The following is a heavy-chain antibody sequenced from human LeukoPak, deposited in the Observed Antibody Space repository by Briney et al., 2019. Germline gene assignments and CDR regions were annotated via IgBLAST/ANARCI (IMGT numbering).Heavy chain of an antibody. J-gene: IGHJ4*02. D-gene: IGHD3-16*02. CDR1: GYSISSGYY. CDR3: ARDFMITFGGVIVDY. V-gene: IGHV4-38-2*02. CDR2: IYHSGST. Sequence: SSETLSLTCTVSGYSISSGYYWGWIRQPPGKGLEWIGSIYHSGSTYYNPSLKSRVTISVDTSKNQFSLKLSSVTAADTAVYYCARDFMITFGGVIVDYWGQGTLVTVSS.